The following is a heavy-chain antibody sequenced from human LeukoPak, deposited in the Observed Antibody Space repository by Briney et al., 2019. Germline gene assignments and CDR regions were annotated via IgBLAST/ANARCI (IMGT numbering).Heavy chain of an antibody. Sequence: ASVKVSCKASRYTFTGYYMHWVRQAPGQGLEWLGRINPNSGGTNYAQKFQGRVIMTRDTSISTAYMELSRLRSDDTAVYYCARAKGVVAAAGTTYNYWGQGTLVTVSS. J-gene: IGHJ4*02. CDR3: ARAKGVVAAAGTTYNY. CDR1: RYTFTGYY. D-gene: IGHD6-13*01. CDR2: INPNSGGT. V-gene: IGHV1-2*06.